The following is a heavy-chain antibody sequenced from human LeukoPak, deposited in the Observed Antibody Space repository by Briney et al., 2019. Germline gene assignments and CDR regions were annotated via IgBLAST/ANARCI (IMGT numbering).Heavy chain of an antibody. D-gene: IGHD6-19*01. J-gene: IGHJ4*02. V-gene: IGHV3-21*01. CDR3: AIAVAGTCFDY. Sequence: GGSLRLSCAASGFTFSSYSMNWVRQAPGKGLEWVSSISSSSYIYYADSVKGRFTISRDNAKNSLYLQMNSLRAEGTAVYYCAIAVAGTCFDYWGQGTLVTVSS. CDR1: GFTFSSYS. CDR2: ISSSSYI.